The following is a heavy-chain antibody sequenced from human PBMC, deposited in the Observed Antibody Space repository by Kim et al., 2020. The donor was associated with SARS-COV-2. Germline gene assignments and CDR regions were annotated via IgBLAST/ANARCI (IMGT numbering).Heavy chain of an antibody. CDR2: IYYSGST. Sequence: SETLSLTCTVSGGSISSGGYYWSWIRQHPGKGLEWIGYIYYSGSTYYNPSLKSRVTISVDTSKNQFSLKLSSVTAADTAVYYCARRYYDFWSGPFDPWGQGTLVTVSS. CDR1: GGSISSGGYY. J-gene: IGHJ5*02. V-gene: IGHV4-31*03. D-gene: IGHD3-3*01. CDR3: ARRYYDFWSGPFDP.